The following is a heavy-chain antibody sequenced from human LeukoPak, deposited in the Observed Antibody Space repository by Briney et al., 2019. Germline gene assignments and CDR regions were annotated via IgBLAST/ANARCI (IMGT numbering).Heavy chain of an antibody. D-gene: IGHD2-2*01. CDR2: MNPNSGNT. J-gene: IGHJ4*02. Sequence: GASVKVSCKASGGTFSSHAINWVRQATGQGLEWMGWMNPNSGNTGYAQKFQGRVTMTRNTSISTAYMELSSLRSEDTAVYYCARGGAHDQLLPPYWGQGTLVTVSS. CDR3: ARGGAHDQLLPPY. V-gene: IGHV1-8*02. CDR1: GGTFSSHA.